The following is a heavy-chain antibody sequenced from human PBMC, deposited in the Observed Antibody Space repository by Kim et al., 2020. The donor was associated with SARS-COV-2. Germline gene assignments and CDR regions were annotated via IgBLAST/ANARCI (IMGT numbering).Heavy chain of an antibody. CDR3: ARERSRGYSYLLDY. J-gene: IGHJ4*02. V-gene: IGHV4-31*03. D-gene: IGHD5-18*01. CDR1: GGSISSGGYY. CDR2: IYYSGST. Sequence: SETLSLTCTVSGGSISSGGYYWSWIRQHPGKGLEWIGYIYYSGSTYYNPSLKSRVTISVDTSKNQFSLKLSSVTAADTAVYYCARERSRGYSYLLDYWGQGTLVTVSS.